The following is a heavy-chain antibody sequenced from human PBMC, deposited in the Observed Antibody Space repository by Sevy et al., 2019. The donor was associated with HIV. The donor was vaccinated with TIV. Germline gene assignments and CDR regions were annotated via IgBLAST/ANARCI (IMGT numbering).Heavy chain of an antibody. Sequence: SETLSLTCTVSGGSVSSGSYYWSWIRQPPGKGLEWIGYIYYSGSTNYNPSLKSRVTISVDTSKNQFSLKLSSVTAADTAVYYCARENPRYQGPVDYWGQGTLVTVSS. D-gene: IGHD2-2*01. V-gene: IGHV4-61*01. CDR3: ARENPRYQGPVDY. CDR2: IYYSGST. CDR1: GGSVSSGSYY. J-gene: IGHJ4*02.